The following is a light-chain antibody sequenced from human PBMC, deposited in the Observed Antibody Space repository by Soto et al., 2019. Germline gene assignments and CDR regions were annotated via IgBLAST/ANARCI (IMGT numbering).Light chain of an antibody. V-gene: IGKV3-20*01. CDR1: QSVSSSH. J-gene: IGKJ5*01. CDR2: GAS. Sequence: EIVLTQSPGTLSLSPGERATLSCSASQSVSSSHLAWYQQKPGQAPRLLIYGASNRATGIPDRFSGSGSGTDFTLTISRLEPEDFAVYYWQQYGSSPRTFGQGTRLEIK. CDR3: QQYGSSPRT.